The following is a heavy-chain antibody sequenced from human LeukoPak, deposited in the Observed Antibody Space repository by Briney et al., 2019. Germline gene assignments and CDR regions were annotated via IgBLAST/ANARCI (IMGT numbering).Heavy chain of an antibody. CDR2: IYPGDSDT. V-gene: IGHV5-51*01. CDR3: ARVHYYDSSGYYAY. Sequence: GESLKTSCKGSGYTFTSYWIGWVRQMPGKGLEWMGNIYPGDSDTRYSPSFQGQVTISADRSINTAYLQWSSLKASDTAMYYCARVHYYDSSGYYAYWGQGTLVTVSS. J-gene: IGHJ4*02. D-gene: IGHD3-22*01. CDR1: GYTFTSYW.